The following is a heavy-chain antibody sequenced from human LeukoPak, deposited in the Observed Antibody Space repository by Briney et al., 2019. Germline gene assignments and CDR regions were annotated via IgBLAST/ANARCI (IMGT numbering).Heavy chain of an antibody. CDR1: GVSLSRSFYY. D-gene: IGHD1-1*01. V-gene: IGHV4-39*01. CDR2: IYYSRST. J-gene: IGHJ4*02. CDR3: ARNGNRHLSPFDY. Sequence: SETLSLTCTVSGVSLSRSFYYWGWIRQPPGKGLEWIGSIYYSRSTYYNPSLKSRVTISVDTSKNQFSLKLSSVTAADTAVYYGARNGNRHLSPFDYWGQGSLVTVSS.